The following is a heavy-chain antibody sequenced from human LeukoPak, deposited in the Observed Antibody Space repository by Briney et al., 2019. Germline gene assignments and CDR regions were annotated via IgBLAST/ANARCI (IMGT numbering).Heavy chain of an antibody. V-gene: IGHV3-30-3*01. D-gene: IGHD2-2*01. CDR3: AKEDIVVVPAATVAYFDY. CDR2: ISYDGSNK. Sequence: PGRSLRLSCAASGFTFSSYAMHWVRQAPGKGLEWVAVISYDGSNKYYADSVKGRFTISRDNSKNTLYLQMNSLRAEDTAVYYCAKEDIVVVPAATVAYFDYWGQGTLVTVSS. J-gene: IGHJ4*02. CDR1: GFTFSSYA.